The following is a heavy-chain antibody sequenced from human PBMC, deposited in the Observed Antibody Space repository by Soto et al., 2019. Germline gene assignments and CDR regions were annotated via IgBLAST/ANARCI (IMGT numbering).Heavy chain of an antibody. CDR3: ARHVRGGITIFGVVTHSDYYYYYMDV. CDR2: IYYSGST. Sequence: QLQLQESGPGLVKPSETLSLTCTVSGGSISSSSYYWGWIRQPPGKGLEWIGSIYYSGSTYYNPSLKGRVTISVDTSKNQFSLKLSSVTAADTAVYYCARHVRGGITIFGVVTHSDYYYYYMDVWGKGTTVTVSS. V-gene: IGHV4-39*01. J-gene: IGHJ6*03. CDR1: GGSISSSSYY. D-gene: IGHD3-3*01.